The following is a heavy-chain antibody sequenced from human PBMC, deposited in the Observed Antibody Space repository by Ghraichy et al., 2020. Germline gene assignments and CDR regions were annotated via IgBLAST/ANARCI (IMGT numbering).Heavy chain of an antibody. Sequence: ETLSLTCAASGFTFSNYRMTWVRQAPGKGLEWVSSISDGSEYIYYADSVKGRFTISRDNARNSLYLQMNSLRADDTAVYFCARNGHCSGGTCYRDWFDPWGQGTLVTVTS. V-gene: IGHV3-21*01. CDR3: ARNGHCSGGTCYRDWFDP. J-gene: IGHJ5*02. D-gene: IGHD2-15*01. CDR2: ISDGSEYI. CDR1: GFTFSNYR.